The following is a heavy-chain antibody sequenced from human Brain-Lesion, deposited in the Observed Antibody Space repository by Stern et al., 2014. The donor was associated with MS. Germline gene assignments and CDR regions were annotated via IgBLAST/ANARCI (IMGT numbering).Heavy chain of an antibody. D-gene: IGHD6-13*01. J-gene: IGHJ3*02. V-gene: IGHV1-24*01. CDR3: ATDLQQPLVDTFDI. CDR2: FDPEDGES. Sequence: QVQMVQSGAEVKKPGASVKVSCKVSGYTLTELSMHWVRQAPGKGLEWMGGFDPEDGESIYEQKFQGRVTMTEDTSTDTAYMELSSLRSEDTAIYYCATDLQQPLVDTFDIWGQGTMVTVSS. CDR1: GYTLTELS.